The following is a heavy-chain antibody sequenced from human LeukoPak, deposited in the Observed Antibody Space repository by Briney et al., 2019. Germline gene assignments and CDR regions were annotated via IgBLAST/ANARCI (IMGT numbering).Heavy chain of an antibody. D-gene: IGHD2-15*01. V-gene: IGHV3-23*01. J-gene: IGHJ4*02. CDR1: GFTLSSCA. CDR3: AKAPVTTCRGAFCYPFDY. Sequence: GGSLRLSCAASGFTLSSCAMSWVRQAPGKGLEWVSAISDTGNTYHADSVKGRFTISRDSSKNTLFLQMNRLRPEDAAVYYCAKAPVTTCRGAFCYPFDYWGLGTLVTVSS. CDR2: ISDTGNT.